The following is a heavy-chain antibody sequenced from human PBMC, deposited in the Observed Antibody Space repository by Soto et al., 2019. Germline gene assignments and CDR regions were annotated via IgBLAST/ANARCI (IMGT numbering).Heavy chain of an antibody. CDR3: ATLHYSQSHFYYGMDV. CDR2: IIPIFVTA. Sequence: VKVSCKASGGTFSSYAISWVRQAPGHGLEWMGGIIPIFVTANYAQTFQSRVTITADESTSTASMELSSLRSEDTAVYYCATLHYSQSHFYYGMDVWGQGTTVTVSS. J-gene: IGHJ6*02. D-gene: IGHD2-15*01. V-gene: IGHV1-69*01. CDR1: GGTFSSYA.